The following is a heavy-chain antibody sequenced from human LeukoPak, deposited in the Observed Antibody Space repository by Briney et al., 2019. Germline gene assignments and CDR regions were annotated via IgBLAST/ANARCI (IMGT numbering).Heavy chain of an antibody. D-gene: IGHD5-12*01. CDR1: DGSISSYY. J-gene: IGHJ4*02. CDR2: IYYSGST. CDR3: AREVVASIVTGYFDY. V-gene: IGHV4-59*01. Sequence: PSETLSLTCTVSDGSISSYYWSWIRQPPGKGLEWIGYIYYSGSTNYNPSLKSRVTISVDTSKNQFSLKLSSVTAADTAVYYCAREVVASIVTGYFDYWGQGTLVTVSS.